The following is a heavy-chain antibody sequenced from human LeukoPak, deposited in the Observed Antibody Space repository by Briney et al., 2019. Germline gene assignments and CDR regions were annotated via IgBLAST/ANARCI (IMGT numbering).Heavy chain of an antibody. CDR3: AKPVINYYYYGMDV. Sequence: PGGSLRLSCAASGFTFSSYAMSWVRQAPGKGLEWVSAISGSGGSTYYADSVKGRFTISRDNSKNTLYLQMNSLRAEDTAVYYCAKPVINYYYYGMDVWGQGTTVTVSS. J-gene: IGHJ6*02. CDR1: GFTFSSYA. CDR2: ISGSGGST. V-gene: IGHV3-23*01.